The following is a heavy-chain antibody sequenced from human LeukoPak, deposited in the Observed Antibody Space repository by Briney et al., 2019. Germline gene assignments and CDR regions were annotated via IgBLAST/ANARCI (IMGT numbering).Heavy chain of an antibody. D-gene: IGHD3-22*01. V-gene: IGHV3-74*01. CDR3: ARVRGGYYSDF. CDR1: GFTFSNYW. CDR2: INSDGTTT. J-gene: IGHJ4*02. Sequence: PGGSLRLSCAASGFTFSNYWMYWVRQAPGKGLVWVSRINSDGTTTTYADSVKGRFTISRDNAKNTLYLQMSSLTAEDTAVYYCARVRGGYYSDFWGQGTLVTVSS.